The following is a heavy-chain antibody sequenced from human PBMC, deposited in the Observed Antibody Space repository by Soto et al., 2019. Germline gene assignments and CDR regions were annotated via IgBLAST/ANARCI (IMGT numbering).Heavy chain of an antibody. CDR1: GFTFSSYA. CDR3: AKGATGYYYYGMDV. CDR2: ISGSGGST. V-gene: IGHV3-23*01. Sequence: EVQLLESGGGLVQPGGSLRLSCAASGFTFSSYAMSWVRQAPGKGLERVAAISGSGGSTYYADSGKGRFTISRDTSKNTLYLQMNGLRAEDTAVDYGAKGATGYYYYGMDVWGQGTTVTVSS. D-gene: IGHD1-26*01. J-gene: IGHJ6*02.